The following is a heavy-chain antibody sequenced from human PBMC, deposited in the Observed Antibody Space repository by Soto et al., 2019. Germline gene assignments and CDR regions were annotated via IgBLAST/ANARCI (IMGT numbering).Heavy chain of an antibody. V-gene: IGHV3-33*08. CDR3: ARDPDSSGYRMYFDY. CDR1: GFTFSSYS. J-gene: IGHJ4*02. Sequence: SGGSLRLSCAASGFTFSSYSMNWVRQAPGKGLEWVSFICCDGSNKYYADSVKGRFTISRDNSKNTLYLQMNSLRAEDTAVYYCARDPDSSGYRMYFDYWGQGTLVTVSS. D-gene: IGHD3-22*01. CDR2: ICCDGSNK.